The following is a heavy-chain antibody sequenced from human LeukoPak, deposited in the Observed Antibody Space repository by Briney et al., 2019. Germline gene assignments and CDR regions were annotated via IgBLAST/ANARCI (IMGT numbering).Heavy chain of an antibody. Sequence: GGSLRLSCAASGFTFSSYAMSWVRQAPGKGLEWVSAISGSGGSTYYADSVKGRFTISRDNSKNTLFLQMNSLRAEDTAVYFCARDQAGDLDYWGQGTLVTVSS. J-gene: IGHJ4*02. D-gene: IGHD7-27*01. V-gene: IGHV3-23*01. CDR1: GFTFSSYA. CDR3: ARDQAGDLDY. CDR2: ISGSGGST.